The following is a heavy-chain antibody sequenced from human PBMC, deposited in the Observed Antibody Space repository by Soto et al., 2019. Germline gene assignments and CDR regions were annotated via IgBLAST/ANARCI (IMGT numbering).Heavy chain of an antibody. J-gene: IGHJ4*02. CDR3: ATLHQPRYDYIWGSYRFPRPFDY. V-gene: IGHV3-21*01. D-gene: IGHD3-16*02. CDR2: ISSSSSYI. Sequence: PGGSLRLSCAASGFTFSSYSMNWVRQAPGKGLKWVSSISSSSSYIYYADSVKGRFTISRDNAKNSLYLQMNSLRAEDTVVYYCATLHQPRYDYIWGSYRFPRPFDYWGQGTLVTVSS. CDR1: GFTFSSYS.